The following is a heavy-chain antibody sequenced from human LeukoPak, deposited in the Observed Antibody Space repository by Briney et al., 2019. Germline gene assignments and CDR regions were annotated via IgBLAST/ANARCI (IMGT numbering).Heavy chain of an antibody. Sequence: XVXXXXXQGLEWMGWINPNSGGTNYAQKFQGRVTMTRDTSISTAYMELSRLRSDDTAVYYCARDLRTSHCSWGQGTLVTVSS. CDR2: INPNSGGT. D-gene: IGHD2-2*01. J-gene: IGHJ4*02. CDR3: ARDLRTSHCS. V-gene: IGHV1-2*02.